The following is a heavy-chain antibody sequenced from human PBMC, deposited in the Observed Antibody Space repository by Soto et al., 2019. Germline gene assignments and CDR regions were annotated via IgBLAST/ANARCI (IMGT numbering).Heavy chain of an antibody. D-gene: IGHD4-17*01. J-gene: IGHJ4*02. CDR1: GGTFSTLA. CDR2: IIPIFGRP. Sequence: QVQLVQSGTEVKKPGSSVKVSCEASGGTFSTLAVSWVRQAPGQGLEWMGGIIPIFGRPVYAQKFQGRVTITADESTSIVYMELSSLSSEDTAVYYCARAPYEDYAVPEPNYFDSWGQGTLVTVSS. CDR3: ARAPYEDYAVPEPNYFDS. V-gene: IGHV1-69*01.